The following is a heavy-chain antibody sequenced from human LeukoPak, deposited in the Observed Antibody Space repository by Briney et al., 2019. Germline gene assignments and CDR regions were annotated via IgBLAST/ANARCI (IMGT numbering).Heavy chain of an antibody. CDR3: APEIAGIAAAGPRDY. D-gene: IGHD6-13*01. J-gene: IGHJ4*02. CDR2: ISSSSSYI. CDR1: GFTLSNYS. V-gene: IGHV3-21*01. Sequence: PWGSLRLFLSASGFTLSNYSMELGPQAPGEGLELVPSISSSSSYIYYADSVKGRFTISRDNAKNSLYLQMNCLRAEDTAVYYCAPEIAGIAAAGPRDYWGQGTLVTVSS.